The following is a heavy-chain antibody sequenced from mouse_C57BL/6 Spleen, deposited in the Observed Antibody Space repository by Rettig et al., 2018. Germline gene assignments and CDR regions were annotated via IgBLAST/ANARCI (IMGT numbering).Heavy chain of an antibody. Sequence: PGQGLEWIGNINPSNGGTNYNEKFKSKATLTVDKSSSTAYMQLSSLTSEDSAVYYCARQLRLDYWGQGTTLTVSS. J-gene: IGHJ2*01. D-gene: IGHD3-2*02. CDR3: ARQLRLDY. CDR2: INPSNGGT. V-gene: IGHV1-53*01.